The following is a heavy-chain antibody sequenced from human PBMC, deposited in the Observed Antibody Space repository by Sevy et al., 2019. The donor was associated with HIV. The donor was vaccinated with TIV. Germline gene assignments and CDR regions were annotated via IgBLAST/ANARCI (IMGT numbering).Heavy chain of an antibody. CDR2: ISSSSSYI. CDR3: ARDDVGATVGAFDI. D-gene: IGHD1-26*01. Sequence: GESLKISCAASGFTFSSYSMNWVRQAPGKGLEWVSSISSSSSYIYYADSVKGRFTISRDNAKNSLYLQMNSLRAEDTAVYYCARDDVGATVGAFDIWGQGTMVTVSS. V-gene: IGHV3-21*01. J-gene: IGHJ3*02. CDR1: GFTFSSYS.